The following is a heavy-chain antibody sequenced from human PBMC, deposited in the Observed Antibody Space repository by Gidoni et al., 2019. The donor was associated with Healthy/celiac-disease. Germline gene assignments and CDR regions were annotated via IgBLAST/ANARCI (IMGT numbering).Heavy chain of an antibody. J-gene: IGHJ6*02. Sequence: EVQLVQSXXXVNKPGDSLMISCKGSGDSFTSYWIGWVRQMPGKGLEWMGINYPGDSDTRYSPSFQGQVTISADKSISTAYLQWSSLKASDTAMYYCARQGATTVYYYYGMDVWGQGTTVTVSS. V-gene: IGHV5-51*01. CDR3: ARQGATTVYYYYGMDV. D-gene: IGHD1-26*01. CDR1: GDSFTSYW. CDR2: NYPGDSDT.